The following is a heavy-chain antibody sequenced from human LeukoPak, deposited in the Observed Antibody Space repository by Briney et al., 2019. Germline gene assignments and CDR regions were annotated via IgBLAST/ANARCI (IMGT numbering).Heavy chain of an antibody. V-gene: IGHV4-59*08. J-gene: IGHJ3*02. D-gene: IGHD3-10*01. CDR3: ARHPYGSGTLGFDI. CDR1: GGSISSYY. Sequence: SETLSLTCTVSGGSISSYYWSWNRQPPGKGLEWIGYIYYSGSTNYNPSLKSRVTISVDTSKNQFSLKLSSVTAADTAVYYCARHPYGSGTLGFDIWGQGTMVTVSS. CDR2: IYYSGST.